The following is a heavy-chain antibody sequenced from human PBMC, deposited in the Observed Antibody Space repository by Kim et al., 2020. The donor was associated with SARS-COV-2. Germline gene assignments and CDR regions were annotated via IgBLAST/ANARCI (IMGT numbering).Heavy chain of an antibody. CDR2: IFSNDEK. Sequence: SGPTLVNPTETLTLTCTVSGFSLSDARMGVSWIRQPPGKALEWLAHIFSNDEKSYSTSLKSRLTIFKDTSKSQVVLIMTNMDPVDTATYHCARHFVRGVAVGHHWFDPWGQGTLVTVSS. CDR3: ARHFVRGVAVGHHWFDP. CDR1: GFSLSDARMG. D-gene: IGHD3-10*01. J-gene: IGHJ5*02. V-gene: IGHV2-26*01.